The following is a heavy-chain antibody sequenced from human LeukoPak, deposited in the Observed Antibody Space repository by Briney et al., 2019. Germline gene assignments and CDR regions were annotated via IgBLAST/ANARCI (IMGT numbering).Heavy chain of an antibody. Sequence: ASVKVSCKASGGTFWSYAISWVRQAPGQGLEWMGGIIPIFGTANYAQKFQGRVTITADESTSTAYMELSSLRSEDTAVYYCARKTVAGLDYWGQGTLVTVSS. CDR2: IIPIFGTA. CDR1: GGTFWSYA. V-gene: IGHV1-69*01. J-gene: IGHJ4*02. CDR3: ARKTVAGLDY. D-gene: IGHD6-19*01.